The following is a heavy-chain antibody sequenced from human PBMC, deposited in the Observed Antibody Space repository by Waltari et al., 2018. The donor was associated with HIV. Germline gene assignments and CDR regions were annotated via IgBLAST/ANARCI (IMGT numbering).Heavy chain of an antibody. CDR3: AGGYYYSLLTGYLYPFDY. V-gene: IGHV3-30-3*01. Sequence: QVQLVESGGGVVQPGRSLRLSCSASGFTFSCYAVHWVRPAPGKGREGGADVTYNGAKEYYAESVRGRCTISRDNSKTTLYLRMNSLRAEDTAVYYCAGGYYYSLLTGYLYPFDYWGQGTLVTVSS. CDR1: GFTFSCYA. D-gene: IGHD3-9*01. J-gene: IGHJ4*02. CDR2: VTYNGAKE.